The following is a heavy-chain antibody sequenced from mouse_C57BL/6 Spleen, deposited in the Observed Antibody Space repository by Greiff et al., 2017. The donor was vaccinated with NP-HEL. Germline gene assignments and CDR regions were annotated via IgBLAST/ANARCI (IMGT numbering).Heavy chain of an antibody. CDR1: GFSLTSYG. D-gene: IGHD1-1*01. J-gene: IGHJ4*01. Sequence: QVQLQQSGPGLVQPSQSLSITCTASGFSLTSYGVHWVRQSPGKGLEWLGVIWSGGSTDYNAAFISRLSISKANSKSQVFSKMNSLQADDTAIYDCARNPYYYGSKDYAMDYWGQGTSVTVSS. CDR3: ARNPYYYGSKDYAMDY. CDR2: IWSGGST. V-gene: IGHV2-2*01.